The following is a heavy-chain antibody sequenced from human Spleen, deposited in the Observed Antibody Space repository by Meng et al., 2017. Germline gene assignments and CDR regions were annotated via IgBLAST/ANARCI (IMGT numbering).Heavy chain of an antibody. CDR2: IYYSGST. CDR3: ARSAYAINNWFDP. D-gene: IGHD3-9*01. V-gene: IGHV4-31*01. CDR1: GGSISSGGYY. J-gene: IGHJ5*02. Sequence: QARLQDSGPGLVKPSQTLSLTCTVSGGSISSGGYYWSWIRQHPGKGLEWIGYIYYSGSTYYNPSLKSLVTISVDTSKNQFSLKLSSVTAADTAVYYCARSAYAINNWFDPWGQGTLVTVSS.